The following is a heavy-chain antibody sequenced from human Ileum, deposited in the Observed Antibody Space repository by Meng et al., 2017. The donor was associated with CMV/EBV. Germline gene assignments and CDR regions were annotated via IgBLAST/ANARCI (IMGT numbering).Heavy chain of an antibody. CDR1: SFTSRSHY. J-gene: IGHJ5*02. Sequence: SFTSRSHYWAWIRQPPGQGLEWIASMYYSGSTYYSQSLKGRVTIALDTSKTHFSLRLTSVTAADTAVYYCARECDILTGYYTGWFDPWGQGTLVTVSS. D-gene: IGHD3-9*01. V-gene: IGHV4-39*07. CDR2: MYYSGST. CDR3: ARECDILTGYYTGWFDP.